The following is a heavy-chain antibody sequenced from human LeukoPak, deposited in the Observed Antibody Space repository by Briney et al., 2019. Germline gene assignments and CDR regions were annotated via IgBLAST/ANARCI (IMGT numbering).Heavy chain of an antibody. Sequence: GASVKVSCKASGYTFTGYYMHWVRQAPGQGLEWMGWINPNSGGTNYAQKFQGRVTMTRDTSISTAYMELSRLRSDDTAVYYCARAVAGIDFWFDPWGQGTLVTVSS. V-gene: IGHV1-2*02. J-gene: IGHJ5*02. D-gene: IGHD6-19*01. CDR1: GYTFTGYY. CDR2: INPNSGGT. CDR3: ARAVAGIDFWFDP.